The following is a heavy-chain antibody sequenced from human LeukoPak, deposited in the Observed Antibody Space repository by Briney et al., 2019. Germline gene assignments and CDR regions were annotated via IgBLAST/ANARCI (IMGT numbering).Heavy chain of an antibody. D-gene: IGHD6-19*01. Sequence: PGGSLRLSCAASGFTFSDYAMNWVRQAPGKGLEWVSTISGSGGSTYYGDSVKGRFTISRDNSKNMLYLQMNGLRAEDTAVYYCAKDSSGSFDYWGQGTLVTVSS. CDR2: ISGSGGST. CDR1: GFTFSDYA. V-gene: IGHV3-23*01. J-gene: IGHJ4*02. CDR3: AKDSSGSFDY.